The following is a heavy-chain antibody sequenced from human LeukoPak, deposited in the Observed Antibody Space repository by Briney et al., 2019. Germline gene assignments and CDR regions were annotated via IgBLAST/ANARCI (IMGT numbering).Heavy chain of an antibody. Sequence: PGGSLRLSCAASGFTFSSYAMSWVRQAPGKGLEWVSGISGSGDSTDYAGSVKGRFTISRDTSKNTLYLQMNSLRAEDTAVYYCAKGYYYGSGSYSSSYYYYGMDVWGQGTTVTVSS. CDR3: AKGYYYGSGSYSSSYYYYGMDV. CDR2: ISGSGDST. J-gene: IGHJ6*02. CDR1: GFTFSSYA. D-gene: IGHD3-10*01. V-gene: IGHV3-23*01.